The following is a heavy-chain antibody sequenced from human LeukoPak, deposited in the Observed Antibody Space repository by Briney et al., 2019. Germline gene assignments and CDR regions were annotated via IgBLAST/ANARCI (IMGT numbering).Heavy chain of an antibody. CDR1: DGSVSSVGYY. CDR3: ARDAYYDFWSGYYTGFDY. D-gene: IGHD3-3*01. V-gene: IGHV4-39*06. J-gene: IGHJ4*02. Sequence: SETLSLTCTVSDGSVSSVGYYWGWIRQPPGKGLEWIGSIYYSGTTYYNPSLASRVTIFVDTSKNQFTLRLSSVTAADTAVYYCARDAYYDFWSGYYTGFDYWGQGTLVTVSS. CDR2: IYYSGTT.